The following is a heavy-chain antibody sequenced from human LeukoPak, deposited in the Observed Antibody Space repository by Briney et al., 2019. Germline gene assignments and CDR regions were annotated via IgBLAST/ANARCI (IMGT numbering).Heavy chain of an antibody. CDR1: GGSFSGYY. D-gene: IGHD2-21*02. V-gene: IGHV4-34*01. J-gene: IGHJ4*02. CDR3: ARDLFNCGGDCYSVELRRDLDY. Sequence: SETLSLTCGVYGGSFSGYYWSWIRQPPGKGLEWIGEINHSGSTNYNPSLKSRVTISVDTSKNQFSLKLSSVTAADTAVYYCARDLFNCGGDCYSVELRRDLDYWGQGTLVTVSS. CDR2: INHSGST.